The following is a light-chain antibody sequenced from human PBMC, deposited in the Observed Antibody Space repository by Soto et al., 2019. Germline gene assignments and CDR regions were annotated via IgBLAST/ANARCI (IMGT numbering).Light chain of an antibody. Sequence: EIVLTQSPGTLSLSPGERATLSCRASQSVSSSYLAWYQQKPGQAPRLLIYGASSRATGIPDRFNGSGSGTDFTLTISRLEPEDFAVYYCQQYDSSPYTFGQGTKLEIK. CDR1: QSVSSSY. CDR2: GAS. V-gene: IGKV3-20*01. J-gene: IGKJ2*01. CDR3: QQYDSSPYT.